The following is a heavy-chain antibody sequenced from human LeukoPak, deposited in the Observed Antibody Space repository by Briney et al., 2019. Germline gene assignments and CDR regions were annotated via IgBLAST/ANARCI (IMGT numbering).Heavy chain of an antibody. CDR1: GGSISSYY. CDR2: IYYSGST. V-gene: IGHV4-59*08. CDR3: ARHPPITIFGVVNGWFDP. Sequence: SETLSLTCTVSGGSISSYYWSWIRQPPGKGLEWIGYIYYSGSTNYNPSLKSRVTISVDTSKNQFSLKLSSVTAADTAVYYCARHPPITIFGVVNGWFDPWGQGTLVTVSS. D-gene: IGHD3-3*01. J-gene: IGHJ5*02.